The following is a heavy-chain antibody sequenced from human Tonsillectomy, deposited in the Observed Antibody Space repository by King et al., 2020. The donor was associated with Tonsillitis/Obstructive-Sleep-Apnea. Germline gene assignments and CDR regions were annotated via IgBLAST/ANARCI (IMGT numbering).Heavy chain of an antibody. Sequence: VQLQESGPGLVKPSGTLSLTCAVSGGSSSSGNWWSWVRQPPGKGLEGIGEIYHSGSTNYNPSLKSRGTISVDKSKNQFSLKLSSVTAADTAVYYCATEDYSNYVHYFDYWGQGTLVTVSS. CDR3: ATEDYSNYVHYFDY. D-gene: IGHD4-11*01. CDR2: IYHSGST. V-gene: IGHV4-4*02. J-gene: IGHJ4*02. CDR1: GGSSSSGNW.